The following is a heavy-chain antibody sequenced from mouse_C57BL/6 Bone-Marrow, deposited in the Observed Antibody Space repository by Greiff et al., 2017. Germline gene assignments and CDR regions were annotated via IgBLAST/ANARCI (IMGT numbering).Heavy chain of an antibody. CDR1: GYAFSSSW. D-gene: IGHD1-1*01. CDR2: IYPGDGDT. V-gene: IGHV1-82*01. J-gene: IGHJ2*01. Sequence: QVQLQQSGPELVKPGASVKISCKASGYAFSSSWMNWVKQRPGKGLEWIGRIYPGDGDTNYNGKFKGKATLTADKSSSTAYMQLSSLTSEDSAVYFCARSGTVVVGYGGQGTTLTVSS. CDR3: ARSGTVVVGY.